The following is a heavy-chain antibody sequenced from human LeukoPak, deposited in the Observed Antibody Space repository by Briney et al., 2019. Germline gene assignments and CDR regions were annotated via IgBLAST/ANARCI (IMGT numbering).Heavy chain of an antibody. Sequence: PSETLSLTCTVSSGSISSYYWSWVRQPPGKGLEWIGYIYYSGSTNYNPSRKSRVTISVDTSKNQFSLKLSSVTAADTAVYYCARGVGWSGAFDIWGQGTMVTVSS. D-gene: IGHD3-3*01. J-gene: IGHJ3*02. V-gene: IGHV4-59*01. CDR2: IYYSGST. CDR3: ARGVGWSGAFDI. CDR1: SGSISSYY.